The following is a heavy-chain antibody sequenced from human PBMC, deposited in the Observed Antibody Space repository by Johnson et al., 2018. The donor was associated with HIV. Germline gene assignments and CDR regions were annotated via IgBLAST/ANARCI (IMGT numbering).Heavy chain of an antibody. V-gene: IGHV3-30*04. CDR2: ISYHGSDT. J-gene: IGHJ3*02. CDR3: ARGLKGAFDI. CDR1: RFTFSSYA. Sequence: QVQLVESGGGVVQPGRSLRLSCAASRFTFSSYAMHWVRRAPGKGLEWVTLISYHGSDTYYADSVQGRFTISRDNSRNMVYLEMNSLRTEDTAVYYCARGLKGAFDIWGQGTRVTVSA.